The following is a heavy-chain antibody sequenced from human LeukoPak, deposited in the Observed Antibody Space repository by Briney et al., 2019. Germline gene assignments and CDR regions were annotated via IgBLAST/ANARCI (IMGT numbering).Heavy chain of an antibody. Sequence: ASVKVSCKPSGYTFTRHYMYLVRQAPGQGLEWMGIINPSGGSTSYAQNFQGRVTMTRDTSTTTVYMELSSLRFEDTAVYYCARSPLGLASNWAFDYWGQGTLVTVSS. J-gene: IGHJ4*02. CDR3: ARSPLGLASNWAFDY. CDR1: GYTFTRHY. D-gene: IGHD7-27*01. CDR2: INPSGGST. V-gene: IGHV1-46*01.